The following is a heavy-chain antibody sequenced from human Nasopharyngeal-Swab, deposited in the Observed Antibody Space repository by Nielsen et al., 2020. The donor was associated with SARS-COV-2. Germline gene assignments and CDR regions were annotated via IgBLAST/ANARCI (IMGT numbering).Heavy chain of an antibody. J-gene: IGHJ5*02. CDR1: GGSLSGYY. V-gene: IGHV4-34*01. Sequence: SETLSLTCAAYGGSLSGYYSGWIRQPQGKGPEWIGEINHSGSTNYNPSLKSRVTISVDTSKNQFSLKLSSVTAADTAVYYCARGRLYYDFWSGYWFDPWGQGTLVTVSS. CDR3: ARGRLYYDFWSGYWFDP. D-gene: IGHD3-3*01. CDR2: INHSGST.